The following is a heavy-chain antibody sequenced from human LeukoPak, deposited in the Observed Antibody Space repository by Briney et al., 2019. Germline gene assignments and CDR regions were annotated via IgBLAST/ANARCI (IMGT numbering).Heavy chain of an antibody. Sequence: GGSVRLSCAASGFTFSNYDMHWVRQAPGKGLEWVAVISYDGNNKDFADSVKGRFTISRDNSKNTLYLQMNSLRAEDTAVYYCARGNNVLMVTGSFDYWGQGTLVTVSS. CDR3: ARGNNVLMVTGSFDY. D-gene: IGHD2-21*02. V-gene: IGHV3-30-3*01. J-gene: IGHJ4*02. CDR2: ISYDGNNK. CDR1: GFTFSNYD.